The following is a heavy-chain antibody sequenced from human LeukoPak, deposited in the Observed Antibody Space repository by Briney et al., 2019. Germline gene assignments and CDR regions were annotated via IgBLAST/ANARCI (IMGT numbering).Heavy chain of an antibody. CDR2: ISGSGGST. CDR1: GSTFSSYA. CDR3: AKDPMYSSSSIGDY. V-gene: IGHV3-23*01. Sequence: PGGSLRLSCAASGSTFSSYAMSWVRQAPGKGLEWVSAISGSGGSTYYADSVKGRFTISRDNSKNTLYLQMNSLRAEDTAVYYCAKDPMYSSSSIGDYWGQGTLVTVSS. J-gene: IGHJ4*02. D-gene: IGHD6-6*01.